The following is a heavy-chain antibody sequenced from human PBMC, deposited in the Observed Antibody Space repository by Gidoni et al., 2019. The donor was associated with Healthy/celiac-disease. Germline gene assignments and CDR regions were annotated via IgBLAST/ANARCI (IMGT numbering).Heavy chain of an antibody. CDR3: AREVISPDDYEASPDY. CDR2: IYYRGST. V-gene: IGHV4-30-4*01. Sequence: QVQLQESGPGLVQPSQTLSLTCPVSGGSIRTGDYYWSWIRQPPGKGLEWIGYIYYRGSTYYNPSLKSRVTISVDTSKNQFSLKLSSVTAADTAVYYCAREVISPDDYEASPDYWGQGTLVTVSS. D-gene: IGHD4-17*01. J-gene: IGHJ4*02. CDR1: GGSIRTGDYY.